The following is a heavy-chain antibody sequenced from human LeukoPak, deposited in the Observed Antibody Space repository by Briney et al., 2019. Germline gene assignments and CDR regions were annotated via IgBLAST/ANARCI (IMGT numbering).Heavy chain of an antibody. V-gene: IGHV4-30-4*01. J-gene: IGHJ4*02. D-gene: IGHD3-16*01. Sequence: SETLSLTCTVSGGSISSGDYYWSWIRQPPGKGLEWIGYIYYSGSTYYNPSLKSRVTISIDTSKNQFSLTLNYVAAADTAVYYCARDQNDYVWGGFDYWGRGTLVTVSA. CDR1: GGSISSGDYY. CDR3: ARDQNDYVWGGFDY. CDR2: IYYSGST.